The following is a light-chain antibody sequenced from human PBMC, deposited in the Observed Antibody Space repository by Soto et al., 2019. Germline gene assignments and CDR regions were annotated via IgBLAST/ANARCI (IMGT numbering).Light chain of an antibody. V-gene: IGKV1-5*03. CDR3: QHYNSYSEA. Sequence: DIKMTQSPSTLSGSVGDRVTITCRASQTISSWLAWYQQKPGKAPKLLIYKASTLKSGVPSRFSGSGSGTEFNLTISSLQPDDFATYYCQHYNSYSEAFGQGTKVELK. CDR2: KAS. J-gene: IGKJ1*01. CDR1: QTISSW.